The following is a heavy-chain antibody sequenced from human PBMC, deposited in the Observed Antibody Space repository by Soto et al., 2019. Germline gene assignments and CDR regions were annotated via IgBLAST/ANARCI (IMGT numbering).Heavy chain of an antibody. J-gene: IGHJ4*02. CDR1: GFTFSSYS. Sequence: GESLKISCAASGFTFSSYSMNWVRQAPGKGLEWVSYISSSSSTIYYADSVKGRFTISRDNAKNSLYLQMNSLRAEDTAVYYCARSEIDYWGQGTLVTVSS. CDR3: ARSEIDY. V-gene: IGHV3-48*01. CDR2: ISSSSSTI.